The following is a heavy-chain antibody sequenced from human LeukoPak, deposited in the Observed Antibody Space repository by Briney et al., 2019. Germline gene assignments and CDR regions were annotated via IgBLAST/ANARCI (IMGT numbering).Heavy chain of an antibody. D-gene: IGHD2-15*01. CDR3: AKTTSGYSSGRYPAWPIDY. CDR1: GFTFGSYA. V-gene: IGHV3-23*01. J-gene: IGHJ4*02. CDR2: IFGSGGSA. Sequence: PGGSLRLSCAASGFTFGSYAMYWVRQAPGKGLEWVSGIFGSGGSAHYADSVKGRFPISRDNSKNTVYLQVDSLRAEDTATYYCAKTTSGYSSGRYPAWPIDYWGQGTLVTVSS.